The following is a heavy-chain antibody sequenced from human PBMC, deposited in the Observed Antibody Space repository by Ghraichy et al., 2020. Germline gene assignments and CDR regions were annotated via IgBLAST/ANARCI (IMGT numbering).Heavy chain of an antibody. CDR1: GGSFSGYY. J-gene: IGHJ3*02. D-gene: IGHD3-22*01. V-gene: IGHV4-34*01. CDR3: ARGRGHDSSGYYSPLRGPLPI. Sequence: SETLSLTCAVYGGSFSGYYWSWIRQPPGKGLEWIGEINHSGSTNYNPSLKSRVTISVDTSKNQFSLKLSSVTAADTAVYYCARGRGHDSSGYYSPLRGPLPIWGQGTMVTVSS. CDR2: INHSGST.